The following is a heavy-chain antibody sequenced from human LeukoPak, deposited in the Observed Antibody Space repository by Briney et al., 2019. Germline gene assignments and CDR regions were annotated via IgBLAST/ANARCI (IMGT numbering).Heavy chain of an antibody. J-gene: IGHJ4*02. V-gene: IGHV3-7*03. CDR2: INKDGGEK. CDR3: VKDSPPRYSGSPPAY. D-gene: IGHD1-26*01. Sequence: GGSLRLSCAASGFTFSSYWMSWVRQAPGKGLEWVANINKDGGEKYYVDSVKGRFAISRDNAKNSLYLRMNSLRADDTAVYYCVKDSPPRYSGSPPAYWGQGTLVTVSS. CDR1: GFTFSSYW.